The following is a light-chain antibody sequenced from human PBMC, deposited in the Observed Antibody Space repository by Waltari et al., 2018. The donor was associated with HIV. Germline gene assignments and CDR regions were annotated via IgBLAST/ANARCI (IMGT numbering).Light chain of an antibody. CDR2: WAS. Sequence: DIVMTQSPDSLAVSLGERATINCKSSQSILSTAGNRHYLAWYQQRPGQAPNLLIYWASTRESGVLDRFSGSGSGTDFTLTISSLQAEDVAVYYCQQYYGTPYTFGQGTKLDI. CDR3: QQYYGTPYT. CDR1: QSILSTAGNRHY. V-gene: IGKV4-1*01. J-gene: IGKJ2*01.